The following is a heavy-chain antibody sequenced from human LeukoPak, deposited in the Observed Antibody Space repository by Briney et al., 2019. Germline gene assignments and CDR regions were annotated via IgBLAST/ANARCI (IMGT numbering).Heavy chain of an antibody. D-gene: IGHD3-10*01. CDR3: ARLGSGSYYNWFDP. CDR2: IYYSGST. CDR1: GGSISSSSYY. Sequence: PSETLSLTCTVSGGSISSSSYYWGWIRQPPGKGLEWIGSIYYSGSTYYNPSLKSRVTISVDTSKNQFSLKLSSVTAADTAVYYCARLGSGSYYNWFDPWGQGTLVTVSS. V-gene: IGHV4-39*01. J-gene: IGHJ5*02.